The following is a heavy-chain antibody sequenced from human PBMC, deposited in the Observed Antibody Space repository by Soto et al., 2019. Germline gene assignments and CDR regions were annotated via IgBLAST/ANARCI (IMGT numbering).Heavy chain of an antibody. CDR1: GDSIRSVSRY. CDR3: ARHINWNYQVDP. CDR2: MFYTGTS. J-gene: IGHJ5*02. V-gene: IGHV4-39*01. D-gene: IGHD1-7*01. Sequence: SETQSLTCTVSGDSIRSVSRYWGWIRQPPGKGLEWIGSMFYTGTSYYNPSLKSRVTMSLDTSRNEFSLNLSSVTAADTAVYYCARHINWNYQVDPWGQGSLVTVS.